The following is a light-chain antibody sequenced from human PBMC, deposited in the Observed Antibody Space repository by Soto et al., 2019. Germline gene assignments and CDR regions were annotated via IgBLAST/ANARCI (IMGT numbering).Light chain of an antibody. V-gene: IGKV1-5*01. J-gene: IGKJ4*01. CDR1: QSISSW. CDR2: DTS. Sequence: DIHLTQSPSTLSASVGDRLTITCLASQSISSWLAWYQQKPGKPPKLLIYDTSSLESGVPSRFSGSGSGTDFSLTITSLQPDDFATYYCQQYNSYRLTFGGGTKVDIK. CDR3: QQYNSYRLT.